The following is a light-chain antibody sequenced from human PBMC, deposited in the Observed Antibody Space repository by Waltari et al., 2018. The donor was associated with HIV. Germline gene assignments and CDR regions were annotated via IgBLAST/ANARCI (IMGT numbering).Light chain of an antibody. CDR2: GAS. V-gene: IGKV3-20*01. Sequence: EIVLTQSPGTLSLSPGESATLSCRASQSVSSNYLVWYQQKPGQAPRLLIYGASSRATGISDRFSGSGSGTDFTLTISRLEPEDFAIYYCQQYGSSPLTFGGGTKVEVK. J-gene: IGKJ4*01. CDR1: QSVSSNY. CDR3: QQYGSSPLT.